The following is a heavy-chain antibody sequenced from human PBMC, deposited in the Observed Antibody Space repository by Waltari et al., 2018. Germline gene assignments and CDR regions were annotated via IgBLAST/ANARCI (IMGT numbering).Heavy chain of an antibody. Sequence: QVLLQESGPGLVKPSDTLSLTSAVPGAPTCTSSSRWVRQSPGKGLEVICYIHYSGSGVYNPSLRSRVAISLDTPNNQFSLRLRSVTAADAAIYYCARADTSTSYFYYYMDVWGKGTTVTVSS. CDR2: IHYSGSG. J-gene: IGHJ6*03. CDR1: GAPTCTSS. V-gene: IGHV4-59*07. CDR3: ARADTSTSYFYYYMDV. D-gene: IGHD1-26*01.